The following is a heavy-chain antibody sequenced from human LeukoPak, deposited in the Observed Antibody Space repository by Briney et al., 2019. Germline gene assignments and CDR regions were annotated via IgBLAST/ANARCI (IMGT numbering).Heavy chain of an antibody. J-gene: IGHJ4*02. CDR1: GFTFSSYG. V-gene: IGHV3-30*02. D-gene: IGHD3-3*01. CDR3: ANHYDFWSGRVDY. Sequence: GALRLSCAASGFTFSSYGMHWVRQAPGKGLEWVAFIRYDGSNKYYADSVKGRFTISRDNSKNTLYLQMNSLRAEDTAVYYCANHYDFWSGRVDYWGQGTLVTVSS. CDR2: IRYDGSNK.